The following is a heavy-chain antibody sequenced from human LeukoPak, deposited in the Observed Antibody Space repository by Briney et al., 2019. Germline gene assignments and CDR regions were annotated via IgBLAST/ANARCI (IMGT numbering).Heavy chain of an antibody. V-gene: IGHV4-34*01. CDR2: INHSGST. CDR3: ARARGAVAGYFDY. J-gene: IGHJ4*02. D-gene: IGHD6-19*01. Sequence: SETLSLTCAVHGGSFSGYYRSWIRQPPGKGLEWIGEINHSGSTNYNPSLKSRVTISVDTSKNQSSLKLSSVTAADTAVYYCARARGAVAGYFDYWGQETLVTVSS. CDR1: GGSFSGYY.